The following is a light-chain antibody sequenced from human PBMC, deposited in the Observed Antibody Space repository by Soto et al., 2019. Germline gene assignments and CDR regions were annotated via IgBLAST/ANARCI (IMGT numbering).Light chain of an antibody. V-gene: IGLV2-14*01. CDR3: SSYTSSSALV. CDR1: SSDVGGYNF. CDR2: DVS. Sequence: QSALTQPASVSGSPGQSITISCTGTSSDVGGYNFVSWYQQHPGKAPILMIYDVSNRPSGGSNRFSGSKSGNPASLTISGLHAEDEAGDYCSSYTSSSALVFGGGTKLTVL. J-gene: IGLJ2*01.